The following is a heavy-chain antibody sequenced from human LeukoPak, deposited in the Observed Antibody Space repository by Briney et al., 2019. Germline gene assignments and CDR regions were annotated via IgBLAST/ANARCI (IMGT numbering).Heavy chain of an antibody. CDR3: ARDPNSGANY. J-gene: IGHJ4*02. CDR2: ISSSSSYI. CDR1: GFTFSSYG. V-gene: IGHV3-21*01. Sequence: PGGSLRLSCAASGFTFSSYGMHRVRQAPGKGLEWASSISSSSSYIYYADSVKGRFTISRDNAKNSLYLQMNSLRAEDTAVYYCARDPNSGANYWGQGTLVTVSS. D-gene: IGHD1-26*01.